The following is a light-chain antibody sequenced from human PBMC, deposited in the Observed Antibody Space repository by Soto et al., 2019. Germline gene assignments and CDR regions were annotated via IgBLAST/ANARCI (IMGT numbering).Light chain of an antibody. J-gene: IGLJ2*01. CDR2: EGT. CDR1: SSDVGPYKL. V-gene: IGLV2-23*01. Sequence: QSALTQPASVSGSPGQSITISCTGASSDVGPYKLVAWYQQHPDKAPKLMIYEGTKRPSGVSSRFSGSQSGTTASLTISGLQAEDEADYYCCSYAASDLIFGGGTKLTV. CDR3: CSYAASDLI.